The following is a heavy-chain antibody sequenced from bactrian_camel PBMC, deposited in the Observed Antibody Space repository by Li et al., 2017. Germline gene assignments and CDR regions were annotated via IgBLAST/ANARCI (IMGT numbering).Heavy chain of an antibody. Sequence: HVQLVESGGGLVQPGGSLRLSCEASGFTFSTASMYWVRQAPGKGLEWVSTINSGGSTTYSLDSAKGRFTISRDNAKNTLYLQMNSLKTEDTAVYYCATGPYCSGGYCYSADFGYWGQGTQVTVS. J-gene: IGHJ6*01. V-gene: IGHV3S1*01. CDR3: ATGPYCSGGYCYSADFGY. CDR1: GFTFSTAS. D-gene: IGHD2*01. CDR2: INSGGSTT.